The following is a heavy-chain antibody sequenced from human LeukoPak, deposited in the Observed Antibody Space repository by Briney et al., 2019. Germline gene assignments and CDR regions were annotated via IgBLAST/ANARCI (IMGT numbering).Heavy chain of an antibody. CDR3: SKDQDGSTDY. CDR1: GITFSRSG. CDR2: ISYEGSTK. D-gene: IGHD5-24*01. Sequence: GTSLVLSCAASGITFSRSGIHWGRQAPGKGLEWVAVISYEGSTKYCAESVKGRFTITRDNSKNTLYLQMNSLRAEDTAVYYCSKDQDGSTDYWGQGTLVTVSS. J-gene: IGHJ4*02. V-gene: IGHV3-30*18.